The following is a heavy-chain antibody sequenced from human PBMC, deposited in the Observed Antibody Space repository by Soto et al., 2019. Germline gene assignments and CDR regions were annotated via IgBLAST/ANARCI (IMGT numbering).Heavy chain of an antibody. V-gene: IGHV4-61*01. J-gene: IGHJ5*02. D-gene: IGHD3-3*01. CDR2: IYYSGST. CDR3: ASKIAGDSTIFGVVSWFDP. CDR1: GGSVSSGSYY. Sequence: SETLSLTCTVSGGSVSSGSYYWSWIRQPPGKGLEWIGYIYYSGSTNYNPSLKSRVTISVDTSKNQFSLKLSSVTAADTAVYYCASKIAGDSTIFGVVSWFDPWGQGTLVTVSS.